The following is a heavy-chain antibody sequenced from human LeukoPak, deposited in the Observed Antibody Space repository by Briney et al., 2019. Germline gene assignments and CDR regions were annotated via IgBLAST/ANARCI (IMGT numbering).Heavy chain of an antibody. D-gene: IGHD7-27*01. CDR2: INHSGST. Sequence: SETLSLTCAVYGGSFSGYYWSWIRQPPGKGLEWIGEINHSGSTNYNPSLTSRVTISVDTSKNQFSLKLSSVTAADTAVYYCARDLTGKIDYWGQGTLVTVSS. J-gene: IGHJ4*02. CDR3: ARDLTGKIDY. V-gene: IGHV4-34*01. CDR1: GGSFSGYY.